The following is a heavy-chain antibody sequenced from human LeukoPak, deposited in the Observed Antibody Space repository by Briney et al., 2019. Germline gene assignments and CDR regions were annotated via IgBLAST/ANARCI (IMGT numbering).Heavy chain of an antibody. J-gene: IGHJ4*02. D-gene: IGHD1-26*01. V-gene: IGHV5-51*01. CDR2: IYPGDSDT. Sequence: GESLKISCKGSGYSFSNYWIVWVRQMPGKGLERMGIIYPGDSDTRYSPSFQGQVTISADKSINTAYLQWSGLKASDTAMYYCARHRIQGATNSHFDYWGQGTLVTASS. CDR3: ARHRIQGATNSHFDY. CDR1: GYSFSNYW.